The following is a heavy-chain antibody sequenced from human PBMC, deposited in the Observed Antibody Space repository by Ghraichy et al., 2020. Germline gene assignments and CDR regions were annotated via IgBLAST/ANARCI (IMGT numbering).Heavy chain of an antibody. Sequence: SGPTLVKPTETLTLTCTVSGFSLSNATMGVSWIRQPPGKALEWLAHIFSNDGISYRISLKSRLTISKDTSKSQVVLTMTNMDPVDTATYYCARYYDVWSGYYSFDYWGRGTLVTVSS. CDR3: ARYYDVWSGYYSFDY. J-gene: IGHJ4*02. CDR2: IFSNDGI. CDR1: GFSLSNATMG. V-gene: IGHV2-26*02. D-gene: IGHD3-3*01.